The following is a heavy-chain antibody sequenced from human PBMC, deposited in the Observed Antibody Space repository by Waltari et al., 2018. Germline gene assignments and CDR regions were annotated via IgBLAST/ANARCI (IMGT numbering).Heavy chain of an antibody. J-gene: IGHJ2*01. CDR3: ARDPPSDYGDYVYWYFDL. Sequence: QVQLQQWGAGLLKPSETLSLTCAVYGGSFSGYYWSWIRQPPGKGLEWIGEINHSGSTNYNPSLKSRVTISVDTSKNQFSLKLSSVTAADTAVYYRARDPPSDYGDYVYWYFDLWGRGTLVTVSS. V-gene: IGHV4-34*01. D-gene: IGHD4-17*01. CDR2: INHSGST. CDR1: GGSFSGYY.